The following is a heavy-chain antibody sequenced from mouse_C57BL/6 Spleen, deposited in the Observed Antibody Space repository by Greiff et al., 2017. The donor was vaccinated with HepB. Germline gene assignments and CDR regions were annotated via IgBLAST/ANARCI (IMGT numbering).Heavy chain of an antibody. CDR2: INPYNGGT. CDR3: ASHGGFAY. Sequence: VQLKESGPVLVKPGASVKMSCKASGYTFTDYYMNWVKQSHGKSLEWIGVINPYNGGTSYNQKFKGKATLTVDKSSSTAYMELNSLTSEDSAVYYCASHGGFAYWGQGTLVTVSA. V-gene: IGHV1-19*01. J-gene: IGHJ3*01. CDR1: GYTFTDYY.